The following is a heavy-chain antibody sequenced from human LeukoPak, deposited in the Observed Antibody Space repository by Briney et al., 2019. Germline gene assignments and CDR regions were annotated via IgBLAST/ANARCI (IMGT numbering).Heavy chain of an antibody. Sequence: QPGRSLRLSCAASGFTFSSYGMHWVRQAPGKGLEWVAVIWYDGSNKYYADSVKGRFTISRDNSKNTLYLQMNSLRAEDTAVYYCARVAYGSGSYPYWGQGTLVTVSS. V-gene: IGHV3-33*01. CDR2: IWYDGSNK. J-gene: IGHJ4*02. D-gene: IGHD3-10*01. CDR1: GFTFSSYG. CDR3: ARVAYGSGSYPY.